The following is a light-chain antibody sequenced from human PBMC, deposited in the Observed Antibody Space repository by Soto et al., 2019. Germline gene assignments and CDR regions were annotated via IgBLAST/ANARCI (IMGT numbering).Light chain of an antibody. J-gene: IGKJ4*01. CDR2: GAS. CDR1: QSVRSTH. CDR3: QQYNNWPLT. Sequence: EIVLTQSPGTLSLSPGERATLSCRASQSVRSTHLPWYQLKPGQAPRLFIYGASSRATGIPDRFSGSGSGTDFTLTISRLEPEDFAVYICQQYNNWPLTFGGGTKVDIK. V-gene: IGKV3-20*01.